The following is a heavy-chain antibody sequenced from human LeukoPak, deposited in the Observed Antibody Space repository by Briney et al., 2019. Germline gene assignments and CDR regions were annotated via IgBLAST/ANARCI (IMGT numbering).Heavy chain of an antibody. CDR2: ISYDGSNK. V-gene: IGHV3-30*18. Sequence: GGSLRLSCAASGFIFSRYGMYWVRQAPGKGLEWMAVISYDGSNKYYADSVRGRFIISRDDSKNTLYLQMNSLRIDDTAVYYCAKDGAPYDSPTEGWFDPWGQGTLVTVST. CDR3: AKDGAPYDSPTEGWFDP. CDR1: GFIFSRYG. D-gene: IGHD3-22*01. J-gene: IGHJ5*02.